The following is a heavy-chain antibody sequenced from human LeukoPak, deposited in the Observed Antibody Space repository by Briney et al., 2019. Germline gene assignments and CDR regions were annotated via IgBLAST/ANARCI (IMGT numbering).Heavy chain of an antibody. CDR2: INWNGGST. J-gene: IGHJ3*02. V-gene: IGHV3-20*04. CDR1: GFTFSSYW. Sequence: GGSLRLSCAASGFTFSSYWMSWVRQAPGKGLEWVSGINWNGGSTGYADSVKGRFTISRDNARNSLYLQMNSLRAEDTALYYCARIAMAGIGDGFDIWGQGTMVTVSS. D-gene: IGHD6-19*01. CDR3: ARIAMAGIGDGFDI.